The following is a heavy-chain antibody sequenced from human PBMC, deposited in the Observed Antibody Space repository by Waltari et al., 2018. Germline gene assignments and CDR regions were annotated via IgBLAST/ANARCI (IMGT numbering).Heavy chain of an antibody. D-gene: IGHD6-19*01. Sequence: QVQLVQSGAEVKKPGASVKVSCKASGYTFTSYAMHWVRQAPGQRLEWMGWINAGNGNTKYSQKFQGRVTITGDTSASTAYMELSSLRSEDTAVYYCARDRSPAPYFDYWGQGTLVTVSS. CDR1: GYTFTSYA. CDR2: INAGNGNT. J-gene: IGHJ4*02. V-gene: IGHV1-3*01. CDR3: ARDRSPAPYFDY.